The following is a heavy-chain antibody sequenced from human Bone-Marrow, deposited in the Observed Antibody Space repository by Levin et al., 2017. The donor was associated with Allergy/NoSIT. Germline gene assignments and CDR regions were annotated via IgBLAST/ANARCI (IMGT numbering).Heavy chain of an antibody. CDR1: GCTFSDAW. CDR2: IKSKTDGGTA. D-gene: IGHD5-18*01. J-gene: IGHJ5*02. V-gene: IGHV3-15*01. Sequence: TGGSLRLSCAASGCTFSDAWMSWVRQAPGKGVEWVGRIKSKTDGGTADYAAPVQGRFIISRDDSENTLHLQMNNLKIEDTAVYYCTRESHGYRSWAQGTLVTVSS. CDR3: TRESHGYRS.